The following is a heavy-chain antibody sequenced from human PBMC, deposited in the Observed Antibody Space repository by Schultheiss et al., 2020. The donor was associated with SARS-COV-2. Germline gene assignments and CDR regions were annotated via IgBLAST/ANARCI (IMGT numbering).Heavy chain of an antibody. V-gene: IGHV4-4*07. CDR2: IYTSGST. D-gene: IGHD4-17*01. CDR1: GGSISSYY. CDR3: ARDNDYGDYPNFDY. Sequence: SETLSLTCTVSGGSISSYYWSWIRQPAGKGLEWIGRIYTSGSTNYNPSLKSRVTMSVDTSKNQFSLKLSSVTAADTAVYYCARDNDYGDYPNFDYWGQGTLVTVSS. J-gene: IGHJ4*02.